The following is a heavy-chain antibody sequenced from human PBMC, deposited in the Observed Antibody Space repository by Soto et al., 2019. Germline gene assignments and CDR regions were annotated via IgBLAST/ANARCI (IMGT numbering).Heavy chain of an antibody. CDR2: IYYSGST. CDR1: GGSISSGDYY. D-gene: IGHD3-10*01. CDR3: ARGLRDRGVIKRWAPDYYGMDV. J-gene: IGHJ6*02. V-gene: IGHV4-30-4*01. Sequence: SETLSLTCTVSGGSISSGDYYWSWIRQPPGKGLEWIGYIYYSGSTYYNPSLKSRVTISVDTSKNQFSLKLSSATAADTAVYYCARGLRDRGVIKRWAPDYYGMDVWGQGTTVTVSS.